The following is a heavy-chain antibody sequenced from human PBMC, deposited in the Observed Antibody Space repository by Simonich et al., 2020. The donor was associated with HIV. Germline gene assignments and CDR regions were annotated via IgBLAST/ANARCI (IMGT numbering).Heavy chain of an antibody. D-gene: IGHD5-12*01. J-gene: IGHJ3*02. CDR1: GYSFTTYW. CDR2: IYPGYYDT. CDR3: VRRGGYRGFDNAFDI. Sequence: EVQLVQSGAEVKKTGESMKISCKGSGYSFTTYWIAWVRQMPGKGLDWGGRMTEQGQDWIGVIYPGYYDTKYHPSFQVLVTISADKSISTAYLQWISLKASDTAMYYCVRRGGYRGFDNAFDIWGQGTMVTVSS. V-gene: IGHV5-51*06.